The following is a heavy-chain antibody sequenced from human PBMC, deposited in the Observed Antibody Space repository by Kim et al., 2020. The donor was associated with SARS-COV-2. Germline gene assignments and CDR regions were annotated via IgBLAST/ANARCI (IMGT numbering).Heavy chain of an antibody. Sequence: SETLSLTCAVYGGSFSGYYWSWIRQPPGKGLEWLGEINHSGSTNYNPSLKSRVTISVDTSKNQFSLKLSSVTAADTAVYYCARGGARTNYYYYGMDVWGQGTTVTVSS. CDR3: ARGGARTNYYYYGMDV. CDR1: GGSFSGYY. CDR2: INHSGST. D-gene: IGHD1-26*01. J-gene: IGHJ6*02. V-gene: IGHV4-34*01.